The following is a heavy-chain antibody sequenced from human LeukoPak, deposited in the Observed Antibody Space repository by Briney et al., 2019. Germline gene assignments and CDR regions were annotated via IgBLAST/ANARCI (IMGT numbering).Heavy chain of an antibody. CDR1: GITLSNYG. CDR3: AKRGVVIRVFLVGFHKEAFYFES. Sequence: GGSLRLSCAVSGITLSNYGMSWVRQAPGKGLEWVAGISGSGGGTHYADSVRGRFTISRDNPKNTLYLQMNSLRAEDTAFYFCAKRGVVIRVFLVGFHKEAFYFESWGQGALVTVPS. J-gene: IGHJ4*02. V-gene: IGHV3-23*01. CDR2: ISGSGGGT. D-gene: IGHD3/OR15-3a*01.